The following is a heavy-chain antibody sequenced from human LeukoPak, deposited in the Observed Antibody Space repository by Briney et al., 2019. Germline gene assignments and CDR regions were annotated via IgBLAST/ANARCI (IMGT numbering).Heavy chain of an antibody. J-gene: IGHJ4*02. Sequence: ASVKVSCKASGYTFTGYYMHWVRQAPGQGLEWMGWINPNSGGTNFAQKFQGRVTMTRDTSISTAYMELSSLRSDDTDVYYCASVYSSGWYFDYWGQGTLVTVSS. D-gene: IGHD6-19*01. CDR2: INPNSGGT. CDR3: ASVYSSGWYFDY. V-gene: IGHV1-2*02. CDR1: GYTFTGYY.